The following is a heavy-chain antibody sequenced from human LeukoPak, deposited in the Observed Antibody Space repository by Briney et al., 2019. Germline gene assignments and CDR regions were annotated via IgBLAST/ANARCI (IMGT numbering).Heavy chain of an antibody. CDR1: GGSISSYY. D-gene: IGHD5-12*01. V-gene: IGHV4-59*01. Sequence: PSETLSLTCTVSGGSISSYYWSWIRQPPGKGLEWIGYIYYSGSTNYNPSLKSRVTISVDTSKNQFSLKLSSVTAADTAVYYCARWVRGYDTFDYWGQGTLVTVSS. CDR2: IYYSGST. CDR3: ARWVRGYDTFDY. J-gene: IGHJ4*02.